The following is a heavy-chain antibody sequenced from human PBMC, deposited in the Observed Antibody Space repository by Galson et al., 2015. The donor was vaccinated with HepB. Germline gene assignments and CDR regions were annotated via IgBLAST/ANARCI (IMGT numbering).Heavy chain of an antibody. V-gene: IGHV3-7*01. CDR3: ARQGRTGDR. CDR2: IKHDGREK. Sequence: SLRLSCAASGFTFSDYWMSWFRQPPGKGLEWVANIKHDGREKYYLDSVKGRFTVSRDNGRDLVFLQMNSLRAEDAAVYYCARQGRTGDRWGQGTLVTVSS. CDR1: GFTFSDYW. D-gene: IGHD1/OR15-1a*01. J-gene: IGHJ5*02.